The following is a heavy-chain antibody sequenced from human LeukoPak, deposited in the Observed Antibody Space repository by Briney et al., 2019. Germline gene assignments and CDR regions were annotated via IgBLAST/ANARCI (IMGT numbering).Heavy chain of an antibody. D-gene: IGHD1-7*01. CDR3: ASGVTGTTVYYYYGMDV. CDR2: IYSGGST. Sequence: GGSLRLSCAASGFTVSSNYMSWVRQAPGKGLEWVSVIYSGGSTYYADSVKGRLTISRDNSKNTLYLQMNSLRAEDTAVYYCASGVTGTTVYYYYGMDVWGQGTTVTVSS. J-gene: IGHJ6*02. V-gene: IGHV3-66*01. CDR1: GFTVSSNY.